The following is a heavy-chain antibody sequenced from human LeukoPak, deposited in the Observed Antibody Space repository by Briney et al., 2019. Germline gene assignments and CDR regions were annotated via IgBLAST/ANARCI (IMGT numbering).Heavy chain of an antibody. CDR1: GFTFSGYW. Sequence: GGSLRLSCAASGFTFSGYWMSWVRQAPGKGLEWVANIKQDGSEKSYVDSVKGRFTISRDNAKNSLYLQMNSLRAEDTAVYYCARDRVVVVPDYFDYWGQGTLVTVSS. CDR2: IKQDGSEK. CDR3: ARDRVVVVPDYFDY. D-gene: IGHD2-2*01. J-gene: IGHJ4*02. V-gene: IGHV3-7*01.